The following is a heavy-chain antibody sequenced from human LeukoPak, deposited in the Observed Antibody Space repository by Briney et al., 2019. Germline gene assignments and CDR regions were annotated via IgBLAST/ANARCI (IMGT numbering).Heavy chain of an antibody. D-gene: IGHD6-13*01. J-gene: IGHJ4*02. CDR3: ARELRPDPYSASWYNY. V-gene: IGHV3-7*01. CDR2: IKQDESEK. CDR1: GFTFSSYW. Sequence: GGSLRLSCAASGFTFSSYWMSWVRQAPGKGLEWVAHIKQDESEKYYVDSVKGRFTISRDNAKNSLYLQMNSLRVEDTAVYYCARELRPDPYSASWYNYWGQGTLVTVSS.